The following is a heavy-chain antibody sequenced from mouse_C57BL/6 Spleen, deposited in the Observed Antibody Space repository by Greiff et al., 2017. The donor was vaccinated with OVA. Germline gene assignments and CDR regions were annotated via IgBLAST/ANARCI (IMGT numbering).Heavy chain of an antibody. CDR2: IYPGDGDT. CDR3: ARGPPFDY. V-gene: IGHV1-82*01. Sequence: QVQLKESGPELVKPGASVKISCKASGYAFSSSWMNWVKQRPGKGLEWIGRIYPGDGDTNYNGKFKGKATLTADKSSSTAYMQLSSLTSEDSAVYFCARGPPFDYWGQGTTLTVSS. CDR1: GYAFSSSW. J-gene: IGHJ2*01.